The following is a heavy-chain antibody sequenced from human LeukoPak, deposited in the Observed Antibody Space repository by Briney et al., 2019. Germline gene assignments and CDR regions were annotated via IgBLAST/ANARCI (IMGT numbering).Heavy chain of an antibody. CDR3: AGGYCGGDCYTGDAFDI. CDR2: INSDGSST. D-gene: IGHD2-21*02. J-gene: IGHJ3*02. Sequence: GGSLRLSCAASGFTFSSYWMHWVRQAPGKGLVWVSRINSDGSSTSYADSVKGRFTISRDNAKNTLYLQMNSLRAEDTAVYYCAGGYCGGDCYTGDAFDIWGQGTMVTVSS. CDR1: GFTFSSYW. V-gene: IGHV3-74*01.